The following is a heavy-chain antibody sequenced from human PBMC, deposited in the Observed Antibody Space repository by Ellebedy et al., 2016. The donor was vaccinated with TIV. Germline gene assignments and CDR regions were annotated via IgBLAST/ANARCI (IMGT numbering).Heavy chain of an antibody. D-gene: IGHD4-17*01. J-gene: IGHJ4*02. CDR3: ARAMTTVTTDY. Sequence: AASVKVSCMASGYTFTSYGINWVRQATGQGLGWLGWLNAYNGNTNYVQKLQGRVTMTTDTSTNTAYTELRSLRSDDTAVYYCARAMTTVTTDYWGQGTLVTVSS. CDR1: GYTFTSYG. V-gene: IGHV1-18*04. CDR2: LNAYNGNT.